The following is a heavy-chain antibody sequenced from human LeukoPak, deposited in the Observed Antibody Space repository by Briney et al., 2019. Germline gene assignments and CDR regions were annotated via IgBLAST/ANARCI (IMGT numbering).Heavy chain of an antibody. CDR1: GDSVPSNSAA. V-gene: IGHV6-1*01. J-gene: IGHJ5*02. CDR3: ARGDYCSGGSCYSDGSHNWFDP. Sequence: SQTLSLTCAISGDSVPSNSAAWNWIRQSPSRGLEWLGRTYYRSKWYNDYAVSVKSRITINPDASKNQFSLQLNSVTPEDTAVYYCARGDYCSGGSCYSDGSHNWFDPWGQGTLVTVSS. CDR2: TYYRSKWYN. D-gene: IGHD2-15*01.